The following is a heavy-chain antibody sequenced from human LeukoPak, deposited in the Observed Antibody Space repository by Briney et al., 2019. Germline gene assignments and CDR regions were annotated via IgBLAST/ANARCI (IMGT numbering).Heavy chain of an antibody. D-gene: IGHD3-10*01. CDR1: GFTFRSHG. CDR2: IWNDGSDT. Sequence: GGSLRLSCAASGFTFRSHGMHGVRQAPGKGLEWVAVIWNDGSDTYHADSVKGRFTISRDNSKNTLYLQMNSLRAEDTAVYYCARDSGSRWFGPIDYWGQGTLVIVSS. CDR3: ARDSGSRWFGPIDY. J-gene: IGHJ4*02. V-gene: IGHV3-33*01.